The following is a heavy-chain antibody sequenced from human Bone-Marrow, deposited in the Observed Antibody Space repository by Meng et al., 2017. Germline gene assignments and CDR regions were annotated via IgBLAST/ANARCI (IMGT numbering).Heavy chain of an antibody. CDR2: INPSGGST. D-gene: IGHD1-26*01. CDR3: ARVVGANDQYAFDI. CDR1: GYTFTSYY. J-gene: IGHJ3*02. V-gene: IGHV1-46*01. Sequence: AAVQVSCKASGYTFTSYYMHWVRQAPGEGLEWMGIINPSGGSTSYAQKFQGRVTMTRDTSTSTVYMELSSLRSEDTAVYYCARVVGANDQYAFDIWGQGTMVTVSS.